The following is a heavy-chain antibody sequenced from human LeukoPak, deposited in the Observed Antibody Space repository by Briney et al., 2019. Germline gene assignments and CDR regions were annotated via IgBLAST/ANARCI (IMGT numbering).Heavy chain of an antibody. CDR3: ARGGSILSAAGTTFDY. V-gene: IGHV4-39*01. Sequence: PSETLYLTCTVSGGSISSSSYYWGWIRQPPGKGLEWIGSIYYSGSTYYNPSLKSRVTISVDTSKNQFSLKLSSVTAADTAVYYCARGGSILSAAGTTFDYWGQGTLVTVSS. J-gene: IGHJ4*02. D-gene: IGHD6-13*01. CDR1: GGSISSSSYY. CDR2: IYYSGST.